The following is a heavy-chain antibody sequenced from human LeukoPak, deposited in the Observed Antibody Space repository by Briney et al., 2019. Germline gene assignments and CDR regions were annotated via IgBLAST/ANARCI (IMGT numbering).Heavy chain of an antibody. CDR2: ISTSSSYI. J-gene: IGHJ6*04. V-gene: IGHV3-21*01. D-gene: IGHD3-10*02. Sequence: GGSLRLSCAASGFTLSTYNMKWVRQAPRKGLEWVSSISTSSSYIYYADSVKGRFTISRDNARNSLYLQMNSLRAEDTAVYYCAELGITMIGGVWGKGTTVTISS. CDR1: GFTLSTYN. CDR3: AELGITMIGGV.